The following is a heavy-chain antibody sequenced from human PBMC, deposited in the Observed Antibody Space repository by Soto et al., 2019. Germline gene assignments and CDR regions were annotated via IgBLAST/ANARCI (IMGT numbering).Heavy chain of an antibody. V-gene: IGHV1-24*01. CDR1: GYTLTELS. CDR2: FDPEDGET. J-gene: IGHJ4*02. CDR3: ATVSIGWARSGGSCYFY. Sequence: ASVKVSCKVSGYTLTELSMHWVRQAPGKGLEWMGGFDPEDGETIYAQKFQGRVTMTEDTSTDTAYMELSSLRSEDTAVYYCATVSIGWARSGGSCYFYWGQGTLVTGSS. D-gene: IGHD2-15*01.